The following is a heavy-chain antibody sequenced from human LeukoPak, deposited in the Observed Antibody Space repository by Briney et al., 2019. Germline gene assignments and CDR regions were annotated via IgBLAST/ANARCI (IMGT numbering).Heavy chain of an antibody. V-gene: IGHV3-53*01. CDR2: IYSGGST. CDR3: ARAPPYYYDSSGYLFGEAFDI. D-gene: IGHD3-22*01. CDR1: GFTVSSNY. J-gene: IGHJ3*02. Sequence: VGSLRLSCAASGFTVSSNYMSWVRQAPGKGLEWVSVIYSGGSTYYADSVKGRFTISRDNSENTLYLQMNSLRAEDTAVYYCARAPPYYYDSSGYLFGEAFDIWGQGTMVTVSS.